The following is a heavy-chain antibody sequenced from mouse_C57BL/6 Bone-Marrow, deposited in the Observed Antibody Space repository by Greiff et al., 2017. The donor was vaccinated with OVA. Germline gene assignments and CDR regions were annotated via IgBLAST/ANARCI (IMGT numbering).Heavy chain of an antibody. Sequence: VQLQRSGAELVRPGASVKLSCKASGYTFTDYYINWVKQRPGQGLEWIARIYPGSGNTYYNEKFKGKATLTAEKSSSTAYMQLSSLTSEDSAVYFCARGAMDYWGQGTSVTVSS. V-gene: IGHV1-76*01. J-gene: IGHJ4*01. CDR2: IYPGSGNT. CDR1: GYTFTDYY. CDR3: ARGAMDY.